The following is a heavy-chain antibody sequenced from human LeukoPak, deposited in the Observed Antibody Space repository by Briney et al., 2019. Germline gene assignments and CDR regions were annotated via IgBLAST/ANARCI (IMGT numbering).Heavy chain of an antibody. V-gene: IGHV1-2*02. D-gene: IGHD2-15*01. Sequence: GASVKVSCKASRYTLTGYYIHWVRQAPGQGLEWMGWINPNNGGTNYAQKFQGRVTMTRDTSISTAYMELSRLRSDDTAVCYCARICSGGSCYPFDYWGQGTLVTVSS. CDR1: RYTLTGYY. J-gene: IGHJ4*02. CDR2: INPNNGGT. CDR3: ARICSGGSCYPFDY.